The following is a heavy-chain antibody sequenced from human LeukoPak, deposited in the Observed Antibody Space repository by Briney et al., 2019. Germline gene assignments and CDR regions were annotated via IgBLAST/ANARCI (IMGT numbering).Heavy chain of an antibody. J-gene: IGHJ5*02. CDR3: ARSSSGWYSWFDP. Sequence: ASVNVSCKASGYTFTGYYMHWVRRAPGQGLEWMGWINPNSGGTNYAQKFQGRVTMTRDTSISTAYMELTRLRSDDTAVYYCARSSSGWYSWFDPWGQGTLVTVSS. V-gene: IGHV1-2*02. D-gene: IGHD6-19*01. CDR1: GYTFTGYY. CDR2: INPNSGGT.